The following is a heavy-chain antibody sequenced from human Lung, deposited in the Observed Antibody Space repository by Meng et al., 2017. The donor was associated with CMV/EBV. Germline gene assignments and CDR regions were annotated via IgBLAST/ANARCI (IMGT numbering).Heavy chain of an antibody. CDR3: ATDDSRSPYYSYVMDV. D-gene: IGHD6-6*01. Sequence: GGSLRLXXAASGFTFSTSAMHWVRQAPGKGLECVAVISYDGSNKYYADSVNGRFTISRDNSRNTLYLQMNSLRVEDTAVYYCATDDSRSPYYSYVMDVWGQGXTVTVSS. CDR1: GFTFSTSA. CDR2: ISYDGSNK. V-gene: IGHV3-30*04. J-gene: IGHJ6*02.